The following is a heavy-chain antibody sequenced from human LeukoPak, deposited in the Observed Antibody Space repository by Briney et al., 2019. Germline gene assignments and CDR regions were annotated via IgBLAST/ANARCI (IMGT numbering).Heavy chain of an antibody. Sequence: SGTLSLACSVSGGSISNYYWGWIRQPPGKGREWIGHISHSGSTSNHPSLTSRVTISVDMSKNHFSLNLTSVTAADTAVCYCTRGGGSTSGWDNWFDPWGQGTLVTDSS. CDR1: GGSISNYY. V-gene: IGHV4-59*01. D-gene: IGHD2-2*01. CDR2: ISHSGST. J-gene: IGHJ5*02. CDR3: TRGGGSTSGWDNWFDP.